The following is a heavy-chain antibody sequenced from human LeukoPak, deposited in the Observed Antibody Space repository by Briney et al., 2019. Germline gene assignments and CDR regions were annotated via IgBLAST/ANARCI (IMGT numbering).Heavy chain of an antibody. CDR2: ISSSSSYT. CDR1: GFTFSDYY. CDR3: ARALNIVVVPAAAFDI. D-gene: IGHD2-2*01. J-gene: IGHJ3*02. V-gene: IGHV3-11*06. Sequence: SGGSLRLSCAASGFTFSDYYMSWIRPAPGKGLEWVSYISSSSSYTNYADSVKGRFTISRDNAKNSLYLQMNSLRAEDTAVYYCARALNIVVVPAAAFDIWGQGTMVTVSS.